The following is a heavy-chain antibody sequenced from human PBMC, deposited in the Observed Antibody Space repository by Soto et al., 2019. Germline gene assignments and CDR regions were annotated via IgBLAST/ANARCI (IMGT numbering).Heavy chain of an antibody. CDR2: IHRSRGT. J-gene: IGHJ4*02. V-gene: IGHV4-4*02. CDR3: ASREEARPF. CDR1: GGSINTDSW. D-gene: IGHD6-6*01. Sequence: QVQLQESGPGLVSPLGTLSLTCAVSGGSINTDSWWTWVRQPPGKGLEWIGEIHRSRGTNYNSSLKSRVAIAIDRSANHFSLRLYSGTAADTDVYYCASREEARPFWGQGTLVTVSS.